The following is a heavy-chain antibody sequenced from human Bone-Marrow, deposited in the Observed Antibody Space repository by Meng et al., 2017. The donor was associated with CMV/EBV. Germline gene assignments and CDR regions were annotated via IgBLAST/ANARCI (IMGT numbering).Heavy chain of an antibody. J-gene: IGHJ6*02. V-gene: IGHV1-46*01. D-gene: IGHD6-13*01. CDR1: GYTFTSYY. CDR3: ARHGSWARYYYGMDV. Sequence: ASVKVSCKASGYTFTSYYMHWVRQAPGQGLEWMGIINPSGGSTSYAQKFQGRVTMTRDTSTSTAYMELSSLRSEDTAVYYCARHGSWARYYYGMDVWGQGTTVTVSS. CDR2: INPSGGST.